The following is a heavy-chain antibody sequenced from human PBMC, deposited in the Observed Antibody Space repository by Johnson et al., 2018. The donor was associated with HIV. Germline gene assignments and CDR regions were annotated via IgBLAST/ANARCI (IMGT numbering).Heavy chain of an antibody. CDR3: ARGEAADGAFDI. V-gene: IGHV3-30*04. CDR2: ISYDGSNK. D-gene: IGHD6-13*01. Sequence: HVQLVESGGGVVQPGRSLRLSCAASGFTFSSYAMHWVRQAPGKGLEWVAVISYDGSNKYYADSVQGRFTISRDNSKKTLSLQMNSLRAEDTAVYYCARGEAADGAFDIWGQGTMVTVSS. CDR1: GFTFSSYA. J-gene: IGHJ3*02.